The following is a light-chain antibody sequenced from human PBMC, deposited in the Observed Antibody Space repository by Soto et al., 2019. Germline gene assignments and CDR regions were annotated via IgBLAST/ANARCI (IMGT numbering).Light chain of an antibody. CDR3: QQRGYT. J-gene: IGKJ2*01. CDR1: QSISSY. V-gene: IGKV1-39*01. CDR2: AAS. Sequence: DIPMTQSPSSLSASVGDRVTITCRASQSISSYLNWYQQKPGKAPKLLIYAASSLQSGVPSRFSGSGSGTDFTLTISSLQPEDFATYYCQQRGYTFGQGTKLEIK.